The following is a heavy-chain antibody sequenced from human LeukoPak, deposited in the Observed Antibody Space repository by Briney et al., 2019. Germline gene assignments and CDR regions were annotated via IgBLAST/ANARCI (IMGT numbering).Heavy chain of an antibody. Sequence: PGGSLRLSCAASGFTFSSYAMSWVRQAPGKGVEWVSAISGSGGSTYYADSVKGRFTISRDNSKNTLYLQMNSLRAGDTAVYYCARAGYCSSTSCSNAFDIWGQGTMVTVSS. D-gene: IGHD2-2*01. CDR1: GFTFSSYA. J-gene: IGHJ3*02. CDR2: ISGSGGST. V-gene: IGHV3-23*01. CDR3: ARAGYCSSTSCSNAFDI.